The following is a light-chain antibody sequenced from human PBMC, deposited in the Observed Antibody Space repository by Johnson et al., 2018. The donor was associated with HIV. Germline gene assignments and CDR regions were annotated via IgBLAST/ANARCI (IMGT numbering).Light chain of an antibody. V-gene: IGLV1-51*01. J-gene: IGLJ1*01. CDR1: SSNIGNNY. CDR3: VTWHTGLGAGGV. CDR2: DNN. Sequence: QSVLTQPPSVSAAPGQKVTISCSGSSSNIGNNYVSWYQQLPGTAPKLLIYDNNKRPSGIPDRFSGSKSATSATLGITGLQTGDEADYSCVTWHTGLGAGGVFGPGTKVTVL.